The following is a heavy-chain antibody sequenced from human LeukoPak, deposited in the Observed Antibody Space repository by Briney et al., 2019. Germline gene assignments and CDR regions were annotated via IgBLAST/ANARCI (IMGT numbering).Heavy chain of an antibody. CDR3: ARDLAGDGLSYFDY. Sequence: ASVKVCCKASGYTFSGYYMHWVRQAPGQGLEWMGWNSNSGGTKYAQKFQGRVTMTRDTSISTAYMGLTSLKSDDTAVYYCARDLAGDGLSYFDYWGQGTLVTVSS. CDR1: GYTFSGYY. V-gene: IGHV1-2*02. J-gene: IGHJ4*02. CDR2: NSNSGGT. D-gene: IGHD6-19*01.